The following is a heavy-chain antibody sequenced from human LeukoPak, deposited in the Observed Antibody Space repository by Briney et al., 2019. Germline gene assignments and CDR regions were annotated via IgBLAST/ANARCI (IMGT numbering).Heavy chain of an antibody. D-gene: IGHD3-10*01. CDR1: GFTFSSYW. V-gene: IGHV3-7*01. J-gene: IGHJ4*02. Sequence: HPGGSLRLSCAASGFTFSSYWMSWVRQAPGKGLEWVANIKQDGSEKYYVDSVKGRFTISRDNAKNSLYLQMNSPRAEDTAVYYCARDRYYYGSGSYNDYWGQGTLVTVSS. CDR2: IKQDGSEK. CDR3: ARDRYYYGSGSYNDY.